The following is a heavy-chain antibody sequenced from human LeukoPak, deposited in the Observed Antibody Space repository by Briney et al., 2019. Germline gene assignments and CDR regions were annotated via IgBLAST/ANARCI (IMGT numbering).Heavy chain of an antibody. CDR1: GGSVTSTNW. Sequence: SETLSLTCDVSGGSVTSTNWWTWFRQPPGKGLEWIGEVHLDGRTSYNPSLKSRLVMSADLPENHISLKLSSVTAADTAVYYCARTGIAVAVYYWGQGTLVTVSS. V-gene: IGHV4-4*02. CDR2: VHLDGRT. CDR3: ARTGIAVAVYY. J-gene: IGHJ4*02. D-gene: IGHD6-19*01.